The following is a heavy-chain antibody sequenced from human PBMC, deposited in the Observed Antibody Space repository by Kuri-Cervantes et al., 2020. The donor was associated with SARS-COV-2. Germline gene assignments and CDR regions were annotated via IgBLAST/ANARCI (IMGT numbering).Heavy chain of an antibody. D-gene: IGHD4-17*01. Sequence: SETLSLTCSVSGGSISSSGHYWGWVRQPPGKGLEWIGEIYHSGSTNYNPSLKSRVTISVDKSKNQFSLKLSSVTAADTAVYYCARELGLTTVNWFDPWGQGTLVTVSS. CDR3: ARELGLTTVNWFDP. CDR1: GGSISSSGHY. CDR2: IYHSGST. J-gene: IGHJ5*02. V-gene: IGHV4-39*07.